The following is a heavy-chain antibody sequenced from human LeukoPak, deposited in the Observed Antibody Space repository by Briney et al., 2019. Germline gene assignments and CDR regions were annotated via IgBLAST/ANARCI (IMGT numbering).Heavy chain of an antibody. CDR2: ISYDGSNK. CDR1: GFTFSSYG. V-gene: IGHV3-30*03. CDR3: ATNWPYAAAAGNL. Sequence: GGSLRLSCAASGFTFSSYGMHWVRQAPGKGLEWVAVISYDGSNKYYADSVKGRFTISRDNSKNTLYLQMNSLRSEDTAVYYCATNWPYAAAAGNLWGQGTLVTVSS. D-gene: IGHD6-13*01. J-gene: IGHJ4*02.